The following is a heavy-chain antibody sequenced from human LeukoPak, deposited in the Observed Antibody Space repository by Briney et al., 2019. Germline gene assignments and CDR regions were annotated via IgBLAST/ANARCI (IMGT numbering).Heavy chain of an antibody. Sequence: SETLSLTCTVSGGSISSCYWSWIRQPAGKGLEWIGRIYTSGSTNYNPSLKSRVTMSVDTSKNQFSLKLSSVTAADTAVYYCARFSIARSMYYFDYWGQGTLVTVSS. CDR1: GGSISSCY. D-gene: IGHD6-13*01. V-gene: IGHV4-4*07. J-gene: IGHJ4*02. CDR3: ARFSIARSMYYFDY. CDR2: IYTSGST.